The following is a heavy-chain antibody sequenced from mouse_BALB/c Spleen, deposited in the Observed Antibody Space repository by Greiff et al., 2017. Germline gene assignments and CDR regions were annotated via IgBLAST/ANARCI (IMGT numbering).Heavy chain of an antibody. D-gene: IGHD2-4*01. J-gene: IGHJ3*01. CDR1: GFTFSSYA. Sequence: EVQLVESGGGLVKPGGSLKLSCAASGFTFSSYAMSWVRQTPEKRLEWVATISSGGSYTYYPDSVKGRFTISRDNAKNTLYLQMSSLRSEDTAMYYCAREGLGLDWFAYWGQGTLVTVSA. CDR3: AREGLGLDWFAY. V-gene: IGHV5-9-3*01. CDR2: ISSGGSYT.